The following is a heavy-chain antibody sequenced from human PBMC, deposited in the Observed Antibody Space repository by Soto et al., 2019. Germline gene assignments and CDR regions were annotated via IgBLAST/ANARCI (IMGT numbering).Heavy chain of an antibody. V-gene: IGHV4-34*02. CDR1: GGAFNGYY. CDR3: ARAGAALVRGSIGGFDY. J-gene: IGHJ4*02. Sequence: QVHLQQWGAGLLKPSQTLSLSCVVDGGAFNGYYWTWIRQPPGKGLEWIGEITHNGSVDYNPSLKSPVAISIDTSKKQFSLTLTSVTAADTAVYYCARAGAALVRGSIGGFDYWGQGSLVTVSS. CDR2: ITHNGSV. D-gene: IGHD3-10*01.